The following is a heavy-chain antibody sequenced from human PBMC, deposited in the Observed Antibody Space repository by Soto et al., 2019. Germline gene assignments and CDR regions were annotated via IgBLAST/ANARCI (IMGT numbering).Heavy chain of an antibody. CDR2: INPNSGGT. Sequence: ASVKVSCKASGYTFTGYYMHWVRQAPGQGLEWMGWINPNSGGTNYAQKFQGWVTMTRDTSISTAYMELSRLRSDDTAVYYCATARIAVAGYYYYGMDVWGQGTTVTVSS. D-gene: IGHD6-19*01. CDR1: GYTFTGYY. J-gene: IGHJ6*02. CDR3: ATARIAVAGYYYYGMDV. V-gene: IGHV1-2*04.